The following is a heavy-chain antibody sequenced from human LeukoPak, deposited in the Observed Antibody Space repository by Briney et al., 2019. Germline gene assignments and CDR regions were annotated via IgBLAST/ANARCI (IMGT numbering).Heavy chain of an antibody. J-gene: IGHJ4*02. CDR2: ISSSGSTI. CDR1: GFTFSDYY. D-gene: IGHD1-1*01. CDR3: SKKGQADDDGKPD. V-gene: IGHV3-11*01. Sequence: GSLRLSCAASGFTFSDYYMSWIRQAPGKGLEWVSYISSSGSTIYYADSVKGRFTISRDNAKNSLYLQMNSLRAEDTAVYYCSKKGQADDDGKPDWGQGTLVTVSP.